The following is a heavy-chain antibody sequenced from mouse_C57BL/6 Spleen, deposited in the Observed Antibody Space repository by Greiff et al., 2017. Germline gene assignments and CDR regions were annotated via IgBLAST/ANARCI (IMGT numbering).Heavy chain of an antibody. V-gene: IGHV1-26*01. CDR2: INPNNGGT. CDR3: ASPPYGSSYFYWYFDV. D-gene: IGHD1-1*01. CDR1: GYTFNDYY. J-gene: IGHJ1*03. Sequence: EVQLQQSGPELVKPGASVKISCKASGYTFNDYYMNWVKQSHGKSLEWIGDINPNNGGTSYNQKFKGKATLTVDKSSSTAYMELRSLTSEDSAVYYCASPPYGSSYFYWYFDVWGTGTTVTVSS.